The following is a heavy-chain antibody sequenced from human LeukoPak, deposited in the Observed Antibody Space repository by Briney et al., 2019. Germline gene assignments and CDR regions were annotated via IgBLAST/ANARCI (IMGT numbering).Heavy chain of an antibody. Sequence: SETLSLTCTVSGGSISSSSYYWGWIRQPPGKGLEWIGSIYYSGSTYYNPSLKSRVTISVDTSKNQFSLKLSSVTAADTAVYYCARDLGQYYDTSDNWLDPWGQGTLVTVSS. CDR1: GGSISSSSYY. CDR3: ARDLGQYYDTSDNWLDP. V-gene: IGHV4-39*07. D-gene: IGHD3-22*01. J-gene: IGHJ5*02. CDR2: IYYSGST.